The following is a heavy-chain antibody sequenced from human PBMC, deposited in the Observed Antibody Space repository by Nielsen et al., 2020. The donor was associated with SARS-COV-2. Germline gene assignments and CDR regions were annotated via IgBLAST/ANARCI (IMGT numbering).Heavy chain of an antibody. J-gene: IGHJ5*02. Sequence: GGSLRLSCAASGFTFRDHWMHWVRQAPGEGLVWVSRINPDGSKTACADSVKGRFTISRDNAKNTLYLQMNSLRAEDTAVYYCARLNSAYAAWGQGTLVTVSS. D-gene: IGHD5-12*01. CDR3: ARLNSAYAA. CDR2: INPDGSKT. CDR1: GFTFRDHW. V-gene: IGHV3-74*01.